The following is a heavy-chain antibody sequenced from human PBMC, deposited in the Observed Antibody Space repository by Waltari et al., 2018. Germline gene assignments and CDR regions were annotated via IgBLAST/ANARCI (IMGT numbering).Heavy chain of an antibody. CDR3: VRHGFWNFDF. D-gene: IGHD3-3*01. CDR2: IKEDGSKK. Sequence: EVQLVESGGGLVQPGGSLSLSCAGSEFPFSGNWLAWVRQAPGKGLEWVANIKEDGSKKNYVDYVEGRFTISRENAKNSLYLQMNSLRAEDTALYYCVRHGFWNFDFWGQGTLVTVSS. CDR1: EFPFSGNW. J-gene: IGHJ4*02. V-gene: IGHV3-7*01.